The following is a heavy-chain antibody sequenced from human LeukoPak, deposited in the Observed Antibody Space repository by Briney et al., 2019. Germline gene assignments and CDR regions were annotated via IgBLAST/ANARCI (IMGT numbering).Heavy chain of an antibody. V-gene: IGHV1-2*02. Sequence: GASVTVSFKASGYIFTAYHMHWVGQAPGQGREGMGGMTPNNVGTKYPQKFHPRVTVTRDTSISTAYMALSSLTSDDTAVYYCARDSEHHDGSGYYDAFDIWGQGAMVTVSS. CDR3: ARDSEHHDGSGYYDAFDI. CDR1: GYIFTAYH. CDR2: MTPNNVGT. D-gene: IGHD3-22*01. J-gene: IGHJ3*02.